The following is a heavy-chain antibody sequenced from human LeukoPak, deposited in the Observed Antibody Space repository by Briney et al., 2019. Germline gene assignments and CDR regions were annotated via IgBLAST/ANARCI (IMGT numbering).Heavy chain of an antibody. J-gene: IGHJ6*02. Sequence: PSVKVSCKASGYTFTSYGISWVRQAPGQGLEWMGWISAYNGNTNYAQKLQGRVTMTTDTSTSTAYMELRSLRSDDTAVYYCARVVVVVAASPEVDYYYGMDVWGQGTTVTVSS. V-gene: IGHV1-18*01. CDR1: GYTFTSYG. D-gene: IGHD2-15*01. CDR2: ISAYNGNT. CDR3: ARVVVVVAASPEVDYYYGMDV.